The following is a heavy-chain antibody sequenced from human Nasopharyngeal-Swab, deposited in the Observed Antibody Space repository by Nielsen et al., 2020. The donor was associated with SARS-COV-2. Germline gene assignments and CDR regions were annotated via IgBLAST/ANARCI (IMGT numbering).Heavy chain of an antibody. CDR3: VGSSWYGDYYYYYGMDV. Sequence: SETLSLTCTVSDGSISSSSYYWGWIRQPPGKGLEWIGSIYYSGSTSYNPSLKSRVTISVDTSKNQFSLKLSSVTAADTAVYYCVGSSWYGDYYYYYGMDVWGQGTTVTVSS. CDR2: IYYSGST. CDR1: DGSISSSSYY. J-gene: IGHJ6*02. V-gene: IGHV4-39*07. D-gene: IGHD6-13*01.